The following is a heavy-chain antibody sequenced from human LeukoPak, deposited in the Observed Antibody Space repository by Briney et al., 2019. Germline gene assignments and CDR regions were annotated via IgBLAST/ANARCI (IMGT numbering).Heavy chain of an antibody. Sequence: GGSLRLSCAASGFTVSNNYMSWVRQAPGKGLEWVSVIHSGGNTSYADSVKGRFTISRDNAKNTLYLQMNSLRAEDTAVYYCARDLTHDAPRNDYWGQGTLVTVSS. V-gene: IGHV3-53*01. D-gene: IGHD2-2*01. CDR1: GFTVSNNY. J-gene: IGHJ4*02. CDR3: ARDLTHDAPRNDY. CDR2: IHSGGNT.